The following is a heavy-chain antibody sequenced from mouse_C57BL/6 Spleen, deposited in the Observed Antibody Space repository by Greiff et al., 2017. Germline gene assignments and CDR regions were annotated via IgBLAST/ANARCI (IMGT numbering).Heavy chain of an antibody. J-gene: IGHJ3*01. V-gene: IGHV1-26*01. D-gene: IGHD2-1*01. CDR1: GYPFTDYY. CDR2: INPNNGGT. CDR3: ARAPFYSTGVSFAY. Sequence: EVQLQQSGPELVKPGASVKISCKASGYPFTDYYMNWVKQSHGKSLEWIGDINPNNGGTSYNQKFKGKATLTVDKSSSTAYMELRSLTSEDSAVYYCARAPFYSTGVSFAYWGQGTLVTVSA.